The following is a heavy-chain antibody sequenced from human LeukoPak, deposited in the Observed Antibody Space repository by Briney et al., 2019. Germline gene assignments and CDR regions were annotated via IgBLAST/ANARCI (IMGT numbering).Heavy chain of an antibody. V-gene: IGHV3-21*01. Sequence: PRGSLRLSCAASGFTFSSYSMNWVRQAPGKGLEWVSSISSSSSYIYYADSVKGRFTISRDNAKNSLYLRMNSLRAEDTAVYYCAGPFPGLDYWGQGTLVTVSS. J-gene: IGHJ4*02. CDR1: GFTFSSYS. CDR3: AGPFPGLDY. D-gene: IGHD2/OR15-2a*01. CDR2: ISSSSSYI.